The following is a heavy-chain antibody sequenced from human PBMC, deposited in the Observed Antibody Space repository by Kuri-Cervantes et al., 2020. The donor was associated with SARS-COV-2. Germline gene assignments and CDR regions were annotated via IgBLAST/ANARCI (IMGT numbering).Heavy chain of an antibody. CDR3: AKEASRGYSYGWVYYYYGMDV. CDR2: ISSSSSYA. D-gene: IGHD5-18*01. V-gene: IGHV3-11*06. CDR1: GFTFSDYY. J-gene: IGHJ6*02. Sequence: GESLKISCAASGFTFSDYYMSWIRQAPGKGLEWVSYISSSSSYANYADSVKGRFTISRDNAKNSLYLQMNSLRAEDTAVYYCAKEASRGYSYGWVYYYYGMDVWGQGTTVTVSS.